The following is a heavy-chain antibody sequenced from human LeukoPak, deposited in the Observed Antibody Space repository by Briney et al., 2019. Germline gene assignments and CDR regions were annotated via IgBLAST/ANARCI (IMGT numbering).Heavy chain of an antibody. Sequence: GESLKISFKGSGYSFTSYWISWVRQMPGKGLEWMGRIDPSDSYTNYSPSFQGHVTISADKSISTAYLQWSSLKASDTAMYYCARSLDILTGYYDAWGQGTLVTVSS. J-gene: IGHJ5*02. CDR1: GYSFTSYW. CDR3: ARSLDILTGYYDA. CDR2: IDPSDSYT. V-gene: IGHV5-10-1*01. D-gene: IGHD3-9*01.